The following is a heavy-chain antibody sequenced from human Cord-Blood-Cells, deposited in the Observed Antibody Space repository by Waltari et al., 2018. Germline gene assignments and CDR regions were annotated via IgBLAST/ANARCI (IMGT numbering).Heavy chain of an antibody. CDR2: IWYDGSNK. J-gene: IGHJ6*03. CDR3: ARGKYSSSDYYYYYYMDV. Sequence: VQLVESGGGVVQPGRSLRLSCAASGFTFSSYGMHWVRQAPGKGLEWVAVIWYDGSNKYYADSVKGRFTISRDNSKNTLYLQMNSLRAEDTAVYYCARGKYSSSDYYYYYYMDVWGKGTTVTVSS. D-gene: IGHD6-6*01. CDR1: GFTFSSYG. V-gene: IGHV3-33*01.